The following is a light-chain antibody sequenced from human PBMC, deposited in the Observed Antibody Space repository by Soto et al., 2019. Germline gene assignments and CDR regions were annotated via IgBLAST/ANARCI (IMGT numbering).Light chain of an antibody. CDR2: GAS. V-gene: IGKV3-15*01. J-gene: IGKJ1*01. CDR3: QQYNTWPPDRT. CDR1: QSVGSN. Sequence: EIVMTQSPATLSVSPGERATLSCRASQSVGSNLAWYQQKPGQAPRLLIYGASTRATGIPARFSGSGSGTAFTLTVSSLQSEDFAIYSCQQYNTWPPDRTFGQGTKVEIK.